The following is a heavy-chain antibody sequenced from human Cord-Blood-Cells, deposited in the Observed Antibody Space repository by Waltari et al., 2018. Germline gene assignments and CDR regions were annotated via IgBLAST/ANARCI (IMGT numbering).Heavy chain of an antibody. J-gene: IGHJ4*02. CDR1: GFTFSRYW. D-gene: IGHD5-18*01. Sequence: EVQLVESGGGLVQPGGSLILSCAASGFTFSRYWMSWVRQAPGKGLEWVANIKQDGSEKYYVDSVKGRFTISRDNAKNSLYLQMNSLRAEDTAVYYCARGGYSYGYWGQGTLVTVSS. V-gene: IGHV3-7*01. CDR3: ARGGYSYGY. CDR2: IKQDGSEK.